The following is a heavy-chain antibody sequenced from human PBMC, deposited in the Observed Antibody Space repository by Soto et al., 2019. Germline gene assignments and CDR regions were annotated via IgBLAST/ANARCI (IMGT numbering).Heavy chain of an antibody. CDR2: INHSGST. D-gene: IGHD1-26*01. CDR3: ARGHIVGATVIDY. V-gene: IGHV4-34*01. CDR1: GGSFSGYY. Sequence: SETLCLTYAVYGGSFSGYYWSWIRQPPGKGLEWIGEINHSGSTNYNPSLKSRVTISVDTSKNQFSLKLSSVTAADTAVYYCARGHIVGATVIDYWGQGTLVTVS. J-gene: IGHJ4*02.